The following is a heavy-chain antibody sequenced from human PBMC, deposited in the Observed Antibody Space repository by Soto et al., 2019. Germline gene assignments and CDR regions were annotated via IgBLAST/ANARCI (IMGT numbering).Heavy chain of an antibody. J-gene: IGHJ5*02. Sequence: GGSLRLSCAASGFTFDYYAMHWVRQAPGKGLEWVSGISWNSGSIGYAGSVKGRFTISRDNAKNSLYLQMNSLRAEDTALYYCAKDGRSSWSAPNWFDPWGQGTLVTVSS. CDR3: AKDGRSSWSAPNWFDP. CDR2: ISWNSGSI. CDR1: GFTFDYYA. D-gene: IGHD6-13*01. V-gene: IGHV3-9*01.